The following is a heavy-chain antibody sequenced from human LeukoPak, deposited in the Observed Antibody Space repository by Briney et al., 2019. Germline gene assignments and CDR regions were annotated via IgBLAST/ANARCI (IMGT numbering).Heavy chain of an antibody. D-gene: IGHD2-2*02. CDR1: GYTFTSYD. CDR3: TRGSQNCASASCYNF. V-gene: IGHV1-8*01. CDR2: MNPNSGNT. J-gene: IGHJ4*02. Sequence: GASVKVSCKASGYTFTSYDIYWVRQAAGQGLEWMGWMNPNSGNTGYAQKFQGRVTMTRSTSISTAYMELGSLTSEDTAVYYCTRGSQNCASASCYNFWGQGTLVTVSS.